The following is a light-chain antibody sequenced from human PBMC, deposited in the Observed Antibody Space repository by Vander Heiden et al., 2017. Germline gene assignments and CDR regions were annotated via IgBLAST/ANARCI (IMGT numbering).Light chain of an antibody. Sequence: LTQPSLAFVSPGQTASITCSGDKLGDKYACGCQQKPGQTPVLVIYQDSKRTSGIPERFSGSGSGNTATLAVGGTQAMDEADYYCQAWDSSTVIFGGGTKLTVL. CDR3: QAWDSSTVI. V-gene: IGLV3-1*01. J-gene: IGLJ2*01. CDR2: QDS. CDR1: KLGDKY.